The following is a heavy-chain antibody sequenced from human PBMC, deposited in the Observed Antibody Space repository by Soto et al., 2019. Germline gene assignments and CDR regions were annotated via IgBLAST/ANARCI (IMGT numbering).Heavy chain of an antibody. V-gene: IGHV1-69*13. Sequence: SVKVSCKASGGTFSSFAISWVRQAPGQGLEWMGGIIPLFEAPTYAQRFQGRVTITAEESTTTVYMELSSLRSEDTAVYYCARNLRTGEYDFWSGYYSGRYYVHAMDAWGQGTTV. D-gene: IGHD3-3*01. CDR2: IIPLFEAP. CDR1: GGTFSSFA. CDR3: ARNLRTGEYDFWSGYYSGRYYVHAMDA. J-gene: IGHJ6*02.